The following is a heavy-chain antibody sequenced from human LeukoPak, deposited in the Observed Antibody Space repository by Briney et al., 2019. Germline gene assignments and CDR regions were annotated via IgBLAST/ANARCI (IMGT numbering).Heavy chain of an antibody. V-gene: IGHV1-46*01. D-gene: IGHD2-15*01. CDR2: IYPRDGST. Sequence: GASVKVSCKASGYTFTSNYIHWVRQAPGQGLEWMGMIYPRDGSTSYAQKFQGRVTVTRDTSTSTAYVELSSLRSEDTAVYYCAREPLGYCSGGSCPDDATFDYWGQGTLVTVSS. CDR1: GYTFTSNY. J-gene: IGHJ4*02. CDR3: AREPLGYCSGGSCPDDATFDY.